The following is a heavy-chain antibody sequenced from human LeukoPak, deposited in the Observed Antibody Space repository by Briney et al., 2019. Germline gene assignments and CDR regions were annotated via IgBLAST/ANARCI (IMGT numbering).Heavy chain of an antibody. J-gene: IGHJ4*02. CDR1: GFTFDDYT. V-gene: IGHV3-9*01. CDR2: IGWNSADM. D-gene: IGHD5-12*01. Sequence: PGGSLRLSCATSGFTFDDYTMHWVRLAPGSGLEWASGIGWNSADMDYADSVKGRFTISRDNSKNSLYLQMDSLRPEDTALYYCAKVAGNTGYANHFDFWGQGTLVTVS. CDR3: AKVAGNTGYANHFDF.